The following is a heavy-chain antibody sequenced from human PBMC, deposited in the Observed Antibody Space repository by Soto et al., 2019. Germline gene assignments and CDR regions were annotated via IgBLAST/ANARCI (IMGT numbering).Heavy chain of an antibody. Sequence: GGSLRLSCAASGFTFSSYSMNWVRQAPGKGLEWVSYISSSSSYIYYADSVKGRFTISRDNAKNSLYLQMNSLRAEDTAVYYCAREYCSSTSCYYYYGMDVWGQGTTVTVSS. CDR2: ISSSSSYI. CDR1: GFTFSSYS. D-gene: IGHD2-2*01. V-gene: IGHV3-21*05. CDR3: AREYCSSTSCYYYYGMDV. J-gene: IGHJ6*02.